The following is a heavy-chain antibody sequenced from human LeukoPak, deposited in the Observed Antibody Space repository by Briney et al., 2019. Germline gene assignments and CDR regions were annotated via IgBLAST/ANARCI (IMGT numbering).Heavy chain of an antibody. J-gene: IGHJ4*02. CDR1: ARSIGSISSD. CDR2: IKHSGST. D-gene: IGHD3-10*01. V-gene: IGHV4-39*07. Sequence: SETLSLTCTVSARSIGSISSDCSGILQPAWNGLEGIGEIKHSGSTNYNPSVKSRFTRSRYTSKNQCSLKLSSVPAVDTAVYYCARLTYYGSGSYHYWGQGTLVTVSS. CDR3: ARLTYYGSGSYHY.